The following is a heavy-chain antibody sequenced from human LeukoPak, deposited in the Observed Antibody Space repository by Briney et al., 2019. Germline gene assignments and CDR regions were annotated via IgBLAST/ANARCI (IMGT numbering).Heavy chain of an antibody. CDR2: IQFDRSEE. Sequence: GGSLRLSCAASGFTFSTYGMHWVRQAPGKGLEWVAFIQFDRSEEFYADSVKGRFSISRDNSKNTLYLQMNSLRAEDTSVYYCAEDQKLQPFHYWGQGTLVTVSS. D-gene: IGHD2-15*01. CDR1: GFTFSTYG. CDR3: AEDQKLQPFHY. V-gene: IGHV3-30*02. J-gene: IGHJ4*02.